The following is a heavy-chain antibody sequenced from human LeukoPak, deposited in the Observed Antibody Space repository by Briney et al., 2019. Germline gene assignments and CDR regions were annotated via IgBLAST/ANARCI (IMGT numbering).Heavy chain of an antibody. D-gene: IGHD2-15*01. CDR1: GGSFSGYY. CDR2: INHSGST. CDR3: ARRWPYCSGGSCYWYFDL. J-gene: IGHJ2*01. V-gene: IGHV4-34*01. Sequence: SETLSLTCAVYGGSFSGYYWSWIRQPPGKGLEWIGEINHSGSTNFNPSLKSRVTISLDTSKNQFSLKLSSVTAADTAVYYCARRWPYCSGGSCYWYFDLWGRGTLVTVSS.